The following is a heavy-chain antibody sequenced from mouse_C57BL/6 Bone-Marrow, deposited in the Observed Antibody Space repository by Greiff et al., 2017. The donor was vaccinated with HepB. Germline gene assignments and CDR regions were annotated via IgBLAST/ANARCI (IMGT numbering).Heavy chain of an antibody. CDR1: GFTFNDYY. CDR3: ARGIYYCGCRSSLAY. D-gene: IGHD1-1*01. V-gene: IGHV1-76*01. CDR2: IYPGSGNT. Sequence: VQLQESGAELVRPGASVKLSCKASGFTFNDYYINWVKQRPGQGLEWIARIYPGSGNTYYNEKFKGKATLTAEKSSSTAYMQLSSLKSEDSAVYFCARGIYYCGCRSSLAYWGQGTLVTVSA. J-gene: IGHJ3*01.